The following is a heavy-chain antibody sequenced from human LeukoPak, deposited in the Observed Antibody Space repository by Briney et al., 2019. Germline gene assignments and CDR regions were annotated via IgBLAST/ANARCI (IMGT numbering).Heavy chain of an antibody. J-gene: IGHJ4*02. CDR3: SRENGAFSPFGY. V-gene: IGHV4-4*02. CDR2: ISLTGLT. Sequence: SGSLSLTCGVSGGSISNTNWWSWVRQPPGQVLEWIGEISLTGLTHYNPSLESRVTVSLDKSKNQLSLNLTSVTAADTAVYYCSRENGAFSPFGYWGQGTLVTVLS. D-gene: IGHD2-8*01. CDR1: GGSISNTNW.